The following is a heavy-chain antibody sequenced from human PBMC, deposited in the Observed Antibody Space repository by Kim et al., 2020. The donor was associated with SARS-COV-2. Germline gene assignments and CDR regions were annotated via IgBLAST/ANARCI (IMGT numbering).Heavy chain of an antibody. Sequence: QGRVTITADESTSTAYMELRSLRSEDTAVYYCARDAGSSSGGGYYGMDVWGQGTTVTVSS. CDR3: ARDAGSSSGGGYYGMDV. V-gene: IGHV1-69*01. D-gene: IGHD2-15*01. J-gene: IGHJ6*02.